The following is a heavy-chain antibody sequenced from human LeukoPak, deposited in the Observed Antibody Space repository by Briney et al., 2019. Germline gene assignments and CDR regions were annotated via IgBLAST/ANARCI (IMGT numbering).Heavy chain of an antibody. CDR3: VRHGGYSSSALSDY. CDR1: GYSFDTYW. V-gene: IGHV5-51*01. D-gene: IGHD5-18*01. J-gene: IGHJ4*02. Sequence: GESLKISCKGSGYSFDTYWVGWVRQMPGKGLEWMGLVYPGDSDTRYSPSLEGQVTFSADKSINTAYLQWTSLKASDTAIYYCVRHGGYSSSALSDYWGQGTLVTVSS. CDR2: VYPGDSDT.